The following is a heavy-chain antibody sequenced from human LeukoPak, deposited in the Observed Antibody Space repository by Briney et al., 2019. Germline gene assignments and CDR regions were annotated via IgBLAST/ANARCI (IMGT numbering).Heavy chain of an antibody. D-gene: IGHD5-24*01. CDR1: GFTLSSYA. J-gene: IGHJ4*02. CDR3: AKVERRDGHTEGYLDN. Sequence: GGSLRLSCAPSGFTLSSYAMTWVRQAPGKGLEWVSSTTSDGAFTHYAHSLTDRFTLSRDNSQNPLYLQLNRRSADGPGIYYCAKVERRDGHTEGYLDNWGQGTVVTVSS. V-gene: IGHV3-23*01. CDR2: TTSDGAFT.